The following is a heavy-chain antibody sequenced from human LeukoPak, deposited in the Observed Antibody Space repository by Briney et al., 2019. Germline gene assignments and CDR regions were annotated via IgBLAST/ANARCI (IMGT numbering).Heavy chain of an antibody. CDR3: ARWLRFLEYFDY. J-gene: IGHJ4*02. D-gene: IGHD3-3*01. CDR1: GFTFSSYA. V-gene: IGHV3-23*01. Sequence: GGSLRLSCAASGFTFSSYAMSWVRQAPGKGLEWVSAISGSGGSTYYADSVKGRFTISRDNSKNTLYLQMNSLRAEDTAVYYCARWLRFLEYFDYWGQGTLVTVSS. CDR2: ISGSGGST.